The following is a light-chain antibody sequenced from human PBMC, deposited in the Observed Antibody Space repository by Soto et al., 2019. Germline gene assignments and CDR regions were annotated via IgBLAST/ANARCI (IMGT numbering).Light chain of an antibody. V-gene: IGLV1-44*01. CDR1: RSNIGINT. Sequence: QSVLTQPPSASGTPGQRVTISCSGGRSNIGINTVNWYQQFPGAAPKLLIYVDTQRPSGVPDRFSGSKSGTSASLAISGLQSEDEADYYCAAWDDNLNGYVFGTGTQLTVL. CDR3: AAWDDNLNGYV. J-gene: IGLJ1*01. CDR2: VDT.